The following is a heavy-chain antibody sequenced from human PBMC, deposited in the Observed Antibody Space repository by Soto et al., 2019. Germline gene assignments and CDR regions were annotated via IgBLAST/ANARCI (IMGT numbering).Heavy chain of an antibody. J-gene: IGHJ4*02. D-gene: IGHD3-22*01. CDR3: VRARATDSRPDY. Sequence: GPQIHSYTASGFKFIDYCRSWVRQAPGKGLEWVSSVSSGSSYIYSADSLKGRFTISRDDAKNSLYLQMNSLRADDTAIYYCVRARATDSRPDYWGQGSLVTVSS. CDR1: GFKFIDYC. CDR2: VSSGSSYI. V-gene: IGHV3-21*01.